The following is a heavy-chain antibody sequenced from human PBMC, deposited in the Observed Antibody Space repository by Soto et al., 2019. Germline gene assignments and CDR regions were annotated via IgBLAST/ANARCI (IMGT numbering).Heavy chain of an antibody. V-gene: IGHV4-34*01. D-gene: IGHD3-22*01. CDR1: GGSFSGYY. J-gene: IGHJ3*01. CDR3: ARGPRVVMVPNDAFDV. Sequence: SETLSLTCSVYGGSFSGYYWSWIRQPPGKGLEWIGEINHSGSTNYNPSLKSRVTISVDTSKNQFSLKLSSVTAADTAVYYCARGPRVVMVPNDAFDVWGQGTTVTVSS. CDR2: INHSGST.